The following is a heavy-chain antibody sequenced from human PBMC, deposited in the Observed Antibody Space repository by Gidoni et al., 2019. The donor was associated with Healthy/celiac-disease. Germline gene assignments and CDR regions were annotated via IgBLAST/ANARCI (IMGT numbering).Heavy chain of an antibody. Sequence: QVQLVQSGSEVKKPGASLKVSCKASGYTLTELSMHWVRQAPGKGLEWMGGFDPEDGETIYAQKFHGRITMTEDTSTDTAYMELSSLRSEDTAVYYCATGIHHFGAVPYWGQGTLVTVSS. CDR3: ATGIHHFGAVPY. CDR2: FDPEDGET. CDR1: GYTLTELS. D-gene: IGHD3-3*01. J-gene: IGHJ4*02. V-gene: IGHV1-24*01.